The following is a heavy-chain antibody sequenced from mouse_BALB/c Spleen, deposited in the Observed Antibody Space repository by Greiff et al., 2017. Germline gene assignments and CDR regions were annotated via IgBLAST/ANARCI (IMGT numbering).Heavy chain of an antibody. CDR2: INPYNGDT. J-gene: IGHJ4*01. CDR1: GYSFTGYF. Sequence: EVKLVESGPELVKPGASVKISCKASGYSFTGYFMNWVKQSHGKSLEWIGRINPYNGDTFYNQKFKGKATLTVDKASSTPHMELLSLTSEDSAVYYCGRGYGNYYAMDYWGQGTSVTVSS. V-gene: IGHV1-37*01. D-gene: IGHD2-10*02. CDR3: GRGYGNYYAMDY.